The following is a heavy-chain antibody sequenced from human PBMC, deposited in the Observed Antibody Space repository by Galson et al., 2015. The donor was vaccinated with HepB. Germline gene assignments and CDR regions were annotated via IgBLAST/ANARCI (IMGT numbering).Heavy chain of an antibody. D-gene: IGHD2-15*01. CDR3: ATLAVPNPYCSGGICPWGAFDI. Sequence: SVRVSCTASGVTFSSYAMNWVRQAPGQGLEWMGGIMPGSGGTNYAHWVQGRITITADEFTSAAYMELSSLRSEDTAVYYCATLAVPNPYCSGGICPWGAFDIWGQGAMVTVSS. V-gene: IGHV1-69*01. CDR2: IMPGSGGT. CDR1: GVTFSSYA. J-gene: IGHJ3*02.